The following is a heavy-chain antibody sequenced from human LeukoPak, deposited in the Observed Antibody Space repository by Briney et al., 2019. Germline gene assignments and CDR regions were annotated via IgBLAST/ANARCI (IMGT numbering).Heavy chain of an antibody. CDR2: INPNSGGT. Sequence: GASVKISFKSSGYTFTGYYMHWVRQAPGQGLEWMGWINPNSGGTNYAQKFQGGVTMTRDTSISTAYMELSRLRSDDTAVYYCARSLYSSSWYYFDYWGQGTLVTVSS. CDR3: ARSLYSSSWYYFDY. CDR1: GYTFTGYY. J-gene: IGHJ4*02. V-gene: IGHV1-2*02. D-gene: IGHD6-13*01.